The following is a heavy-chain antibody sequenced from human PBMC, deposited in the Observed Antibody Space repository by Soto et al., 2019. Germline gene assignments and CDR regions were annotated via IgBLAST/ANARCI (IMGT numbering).Heavy chain of an antibody. CDR1: GYTFTSYA. CDR3: VMSIAASIQH. CDR2: ISAYNGNT. D-gene: IGHD6-6*01. V-gene: IGHV1-18*01. J-gene: IGHJ1*01. Sequence: ASVKVSCKASGYTFTSYAMHWVRQAPGQRLEWMGWISAYNGNTNYAQKLQGRVTMTTDTSTSTAYMELRSLRSDDTAVYYCVMSIAASIQHWGQGTLVTVSS.